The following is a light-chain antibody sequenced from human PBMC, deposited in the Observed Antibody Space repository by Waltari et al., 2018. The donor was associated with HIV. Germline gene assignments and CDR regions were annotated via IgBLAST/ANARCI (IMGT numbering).Light chain of an antibody. CDR3: AAWDDSLSGSHVV. CDR2: RNN. Sequence: QSVLTQPPSASGTPGQRVTISCYGSSSNIGSNYVSWYQQLPGTAPKLLIYRNNQRPSGVPDRFSGSKSGTSASLAISGLRSEDEADYYCAAWDDSLSGSHVVFGGGTKLTVL. V-gene: IGLV1-47*01. CDR1: SSNIGSNY. J-gene: IGLJ2*01.